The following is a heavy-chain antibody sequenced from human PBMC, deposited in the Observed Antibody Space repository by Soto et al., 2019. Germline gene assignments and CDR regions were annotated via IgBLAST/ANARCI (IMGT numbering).Heavy chain of an antibody. CDR3: ARGRIAAMKAFEY. CDR1: GGSFSGYY. V-gene: IGHV4-34*01. Sequence: QVQLQQWGAGLLKPSETLSLTCAVYGGSFSGYYWSWIRQPPGKGLEWIGEINHSGSTNYNPSLKSRVTISVDTSKNQFSLKLSSVTAADTAVYYCARGRIAAMKAFEYWGQGTLVTVSS. D-gene: IGHD6-25*01. J-gene: IGHJ4*02. CDR2: INHSGST.